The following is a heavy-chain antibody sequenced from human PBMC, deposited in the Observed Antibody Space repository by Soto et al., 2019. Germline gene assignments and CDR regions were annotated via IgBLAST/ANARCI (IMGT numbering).Heavy chain of an antibody. V-gene: IGHV4-39*01. Sequence: SETLSLTCTVSGGSISSSSYYWGWIRQPPGKGLEWIGSIYYSGSTYYNPSLKSRVTISVDTSKNQFSLKLSSVAAADTAVYYCARGGPLLWFGEFINWFDPWGQGTLVTVSS. D-gene: IGHD3-10*01. CDR2: IYYSGST. CDR3: ARGGPLLWFGEFINWFDP. CDR1: GGSISSSSYY. J-gene: IGHJ5*02.